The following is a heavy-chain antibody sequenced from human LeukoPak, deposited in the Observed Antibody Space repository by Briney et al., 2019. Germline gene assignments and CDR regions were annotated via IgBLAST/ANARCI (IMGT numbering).Heavy chain of an antibody. CDR2: IDHSGST. Sequence: SETLSLTCTVSGGSISSYYWSWIRQPPGKGLEWIGEIDHSGSTRYNPSLKSRVTISIDTAKNQFSLRLSSVTAADTAVYYCARVSTMIVVVITYYYHNYMDVWGTGTTVTISS. CDR1: GGSISSYY. V-gene: IGHV4-34*01. D-gene: IGHD3-22*01. CDR3: ARVSTMIVVVITYYYHNYMDV. J-gene: IGHJ6*03.